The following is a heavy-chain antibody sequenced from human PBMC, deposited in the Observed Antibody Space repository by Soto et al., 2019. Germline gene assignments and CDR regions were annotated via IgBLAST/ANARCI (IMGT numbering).Heavy chain of an antibody. J-gene: IGHJ4*02. V-gene: IGHV2-5*02. CDR3: AKRRALSNNLFFDE. CDR2: IYWDDDK. Sequence: GSGPTLVNPPQTLTLTCTLSGFSLSPRGGGVGWIRQPPGKALEWLALIYWDDDKRYSPSLKSRLTITKDTSKNQVVLTMTNMDPVDTGTYYCAKRRALSNNLFFDEWGQGALVTVSS. CDR1: GFSLSPRGGG. D-gene: IGHD4-4*01.